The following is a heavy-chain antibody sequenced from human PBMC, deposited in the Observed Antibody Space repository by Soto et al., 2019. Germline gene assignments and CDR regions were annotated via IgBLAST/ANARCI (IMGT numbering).Heavy chain of an antibody. CDR1: GYTFMNYD. J-gene: IGHJ4*02. V-gene: IGHV1-8*02. Sequence: QVQLVQSGAEVKKPGASVKVSCKASGYTFMNYDINWVRQATGQGLEWMGWMNPKSGNTGYAQQFQGRVIMTRSTYISTAYMELSSLRSEDTAVYYCVRVYREIDYWCPGPLVPVSS. CDR2: MNPKSGNT. CDR3: VRVYREIDY. D-gene: IGHD2-8*01.